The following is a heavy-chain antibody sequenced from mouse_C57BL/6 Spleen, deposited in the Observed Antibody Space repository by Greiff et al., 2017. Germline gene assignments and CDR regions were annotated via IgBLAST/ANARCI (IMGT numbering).Heavy chain of an antibody. CDR3: AKGGATVVSPFDY. J-gene: IGHJ2*01. CDR1: GYAFTNYL. V-gene: IGHV1-54*01. D-gene: IGHD1-1*01. CDR2: INPGSGGT. Sequence: QVHVKQSGAELVRPGTSVKVSCKASGYAFTNYLIEWVKQRPGQGLEWIGVINPGSGGTNYNEKFKGKATLTADKSSSTAYMQLSSLKSEDSAVYFCAKGGATVVSPFDYWGQGTTLTVSS.